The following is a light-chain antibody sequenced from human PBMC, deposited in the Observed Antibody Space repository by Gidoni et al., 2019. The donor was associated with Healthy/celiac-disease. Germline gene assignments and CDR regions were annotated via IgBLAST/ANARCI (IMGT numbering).Light chain of an antibody. Sequence: EIALTQSPATLSLSPGERATLSCRASQRVSSYLAWYQQQPGQAPRLLIYDASNRATGIPARFSGSWSGTDFTLTISSLEPEDFAVYYCQQRSNWPTCGGGTKVEIK. CDR3: QQRSNWPT. J-gene: IGKJ4*01. CDR2: DAS. V-gene: IGKV3-11*01. CDR1: QRVSSY.